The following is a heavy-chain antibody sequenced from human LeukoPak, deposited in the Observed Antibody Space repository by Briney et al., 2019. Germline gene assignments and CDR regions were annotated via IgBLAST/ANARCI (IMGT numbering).Heavy chain of an antibody. CDR3: AREMVTPNWFDP. D-gene: IGHD5-18*01. J-gene: IGHJ5*02. V-gene: IGHV1-3*01. CDR1: GYTFTSYA. Sequence: ASVKVSCNASGYTFTSYAMHWVRQAPGQRLEWMGWINAGNGNTKYSQKFQGRVTITRDTSASTAYMELSSLRSEDTAVYYCAREMVTPNWFDPWGQGTLVTVSS. CDR2: INAGNGNT.